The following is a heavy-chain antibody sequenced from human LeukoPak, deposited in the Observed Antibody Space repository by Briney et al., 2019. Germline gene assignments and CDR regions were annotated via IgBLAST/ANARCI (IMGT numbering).Heavy chain of an antibody. V-gene: IGHV4-59*08. Sequence: SETLSLTCTVSGGSISSYYWSWIRQPPGKGLEWIGYIYYSGSTNYNPPLKSRVTISVDTSKNQFSLKLSSVTAADTAVYYCARRFYDSSGYYYTYWYFDLWGRGTLVTVSS. D-gene: IGHD3-22*01. CDR1: GGSISSYY. J-gene: IGHJ2*01. CDR3: ARRFYDSSGYYYTYWYFDL. CDR2: IYYSGST.